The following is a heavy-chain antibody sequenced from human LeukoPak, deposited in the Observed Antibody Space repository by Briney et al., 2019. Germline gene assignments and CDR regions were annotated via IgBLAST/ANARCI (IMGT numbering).Heavy chain of an antibody. CDR3: ARKPPVAYYYMDV. CDR1: GGFFSGYY. J-gene: IGHJ6*03. V-gene: IGHV4-34*01. Sequence: SETLSLTCAVYGGFFSGYYWSWIRQPPGKGLQWIGEINHSGSTNYNPSLKSRVTISVDTSKYQFSLKLSSVTAADTAVYYCARKPPVAYYYMDVWGKGTTVTVSS. D-gene: IGHD4-23*01. CDR2: INHSGST.